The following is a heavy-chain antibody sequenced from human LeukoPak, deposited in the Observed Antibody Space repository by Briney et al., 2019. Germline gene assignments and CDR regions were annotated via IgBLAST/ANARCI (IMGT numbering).Heavy chain of an antibody. V-gene: IGHV3-48*02. Sequence: GGSLRLSCAGSGFTFSTYSIKWVRQAPGEGLEWVSHIGGSGNFIYYADSVKGRFTISRDNAKNSVYLQMNSLRDEDTAVYFCARLLATWDYSYMDVWGKGTTVTVSS. J-gene: IGHJ6*03. CDR1: GFTFSTYS. CDR2: IGGSGNFI. CDR3: ARLLATWDYSYMDV. D-gene: IGHD3-3*02.